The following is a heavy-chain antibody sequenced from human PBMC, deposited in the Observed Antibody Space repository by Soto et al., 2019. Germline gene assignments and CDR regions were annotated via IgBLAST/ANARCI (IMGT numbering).Heavy chain of an antibody. Sequence: EVQLVESGGGLVQPGGSLRLSCAASGFTFSSYWMHWVRQAPGKGLVWASRINSDGSSTSYAHSVKGRFTISRDNAKNTLYLQMNSLRAEDTAVYYCVRTSLVVAAATREDYWGQGTLVTVSS. CDR2: INSDGSST. J-gene: IGHJ4*02. D-gene: IGHD2-15*01. CDR3: VRTSLVVAAATREDY. V-gene: IGHV3-74*01. CDR1: GFTFSSYW.